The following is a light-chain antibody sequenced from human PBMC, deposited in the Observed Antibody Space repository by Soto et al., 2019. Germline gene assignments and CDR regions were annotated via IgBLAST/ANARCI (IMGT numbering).Light chain of an antibody. CDR2: DAS. CDR1: QSVSTS. V-gene: IGKV3-11*01. CDR3: QVRDVWPS. J-gene: IGKJ1*01. Sequence: IVLTQSPVTLALSPGESAVLSCRASQSVSTSLAWYQHKPGQAPRLFIYDASKRAPGIPAMFTCSGSGTDFSRTISRLEPEEIAVYYCQVRDVWPSFGQGTKVEIK.